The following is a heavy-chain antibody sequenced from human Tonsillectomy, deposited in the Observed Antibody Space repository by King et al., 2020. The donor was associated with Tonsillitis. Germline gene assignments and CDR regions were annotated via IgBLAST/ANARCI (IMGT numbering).Heavy chain of an antibody. D-gene: IGHD2-15*01. J-gene: IGHJ3*02. Sequence: VQLVESAADVKKPGSSVKVSCKASGGTFSSSAISWVRQVPGQGLEWMGGIIPIFGTTNYAQNFQGRVTITADESTSTAYMELSSLTSEDTAVYYCARENDDQGGSFDIWGQGTTVTVSS. V-gene: IGHV1-69*01. CDR1: GGTFSSSA. CDR2: IIPIFGTT. CDR3: ARENDDQGGSFDI.